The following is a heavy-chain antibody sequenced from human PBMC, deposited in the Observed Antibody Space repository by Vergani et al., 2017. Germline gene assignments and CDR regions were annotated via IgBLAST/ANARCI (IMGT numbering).Heavy chain of an antibody. CDR1: GAPISYWC. V-gene: IGHV4-4*07. J-gene: IGHJ4*02. CDR3: ATGTGPFDI. CDR2: LCPSGST. Sequence: QVQLQESGPGLVKPSETLSLTCSASGAPISYWCWSWLRQPAGKGLEWIGRLCPSGSTNYKPSLKSRVTMSIDTSKHQFSLKLTSVTAADTAVYYGATGTGPFDIWGQGTLVTVSS. D-gene: IGHD1-14*01.